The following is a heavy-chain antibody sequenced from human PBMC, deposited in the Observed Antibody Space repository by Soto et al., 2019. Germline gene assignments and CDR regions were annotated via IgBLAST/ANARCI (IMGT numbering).Heavy chain of an antibody. CDR2: SYYSGST. D-gene: IGHD3-16*01. J-gene: IGHJ4*02. Sequence: QVQLQESGPGLVKPSETLSLTCTVSGGSISSYYWSWIRQPPGKGLEWIGYSYYSGSTNYNPSLKSRVNISVDTSKNQFSLELRSVTAADRAVYYCVRGEERVDMPSGYWCKGTLVTVSS. CDR1: GGSISSYY. CDR3: VRGEERVDMPSGY. V-gene: IGHV4-59*01.